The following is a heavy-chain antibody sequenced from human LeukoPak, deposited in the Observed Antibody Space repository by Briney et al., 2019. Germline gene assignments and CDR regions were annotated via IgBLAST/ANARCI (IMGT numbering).Heavy chain of an antibody. CDR1: GYSFTTYW. V-gene: IGHV5-51*01. CDR3: ARQDGGGTYDSLDAFDI. CDR2: IYPGDSDT. J-gene: IGHJ3*02. Sequence: GESLKISCKGSGYSFTTYWIGWVRQVPGKGLEWLGIIYPGDSDTRYSPSSQGQVTISADKSISTAYLQWSSLKASDTAMYYCARQDGGGTYDSLDAFDIWGQGTKVTVSS. D-gene: IGHD3-16*01.